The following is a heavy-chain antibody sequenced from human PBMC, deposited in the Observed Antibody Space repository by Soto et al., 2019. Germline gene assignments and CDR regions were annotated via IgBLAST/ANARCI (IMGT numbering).Heavy chain of an antibody. CDR3: ARDFWSGYYGMDV. CDR1: GGTFSSYA. CDR2: IIPIFGTA. V-gene: IGHV1-69*13. Sequence: SVKVSCKASGGTFSSYAISWVRQAPGQGLEWMGGIIPIFGTANYAQKFQGRVTITADESTSTAYMELSSLRSEDTAVYYCARDFWSGYYGMDVWGQGTTVTVSS. D-gene: IGHD3-3*01. J-gene: IGHJ6*02.